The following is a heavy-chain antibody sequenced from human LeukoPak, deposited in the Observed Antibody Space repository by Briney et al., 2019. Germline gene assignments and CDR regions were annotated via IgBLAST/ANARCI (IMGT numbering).Heavy chain of an antibody. V-gene: IGHV4-39*01. CDR1: GGSISTDDYW. Sequence: KPSETLSLTCDVSGGSISTDDYWWGWIRQPPGRGLEWIAIIFFTGKTRHNPSLRSRAFMSVDTSKNQFSLRLSAVTAADTAVYFCARQMGLGVWALDYWGQGTLVTVSS. CDR2: IFFTGKT. D-gene: IGHD5/OR15-5a*01. J-gene: IGHJ4*02. CDR3: ARQMGLGVWALDY.